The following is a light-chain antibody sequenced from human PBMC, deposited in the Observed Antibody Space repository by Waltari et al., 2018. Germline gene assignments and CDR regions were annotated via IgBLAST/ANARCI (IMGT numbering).Light chain of an antibody. J-gene: IGLJ2*01. V-gene: IGLV1-47*01. CDR3: AAWDDSLSGVS. Sequence: QSVLTQPPSASATPGQRVTISCTGSTSNIGNNYVYWYQQPPGTAPKLLIYKNNQGAQGVPDRFSGSQSGTSASLAIGGLRSEDEADYYCAAWDDSLSGVSFGGGTKLTVL. CDR1: TSNIGNNY. CDR2: KNN.